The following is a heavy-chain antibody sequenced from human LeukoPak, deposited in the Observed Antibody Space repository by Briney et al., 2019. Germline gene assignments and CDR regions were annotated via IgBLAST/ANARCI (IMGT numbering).Heavy chain of an antibody. CDR1: GGSISSYY. CDR3: ARSPWCSSTSCYGWFDP. CDR2: IYTSGST. V-gene: IGHV4-4*07. J-gene: IGHJ5*02. D-gene: IGHD2-2*01. Sequence: TSETLSLTCTVSGGSISSYYWSWIRQPAGKGLEWIGRIYTSGSTNYNPSLKSRVTMSVDTSKNQFSLKLSSVTAADTAVYYCARSPWCSSTSCYGWFDPWGQGTLVTVSS.